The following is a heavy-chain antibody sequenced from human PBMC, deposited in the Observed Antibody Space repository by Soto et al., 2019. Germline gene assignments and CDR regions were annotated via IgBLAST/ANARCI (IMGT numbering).Heavy chain of an antibody. Sequence: QVQLVQSGAEVKKPGSSVKVSCKASGGTFSSYAISWVRQAPGQGLEWMGGIIPIFGTANYAQKFQGRVTITADESTSTAYMELSSLRSADTAVYYCARGTYYYGSGSYYNNFDYWGQGTLVTVSS. V-gene: IGHV1-69*01. CDR3: ARGTYYYGSGSYYNNFDY. D-gene: IGHD3-10*01. CDR1: GGTFSSYA. J-gene: IGHJ4*02. CDR2: IIPIFGTA.